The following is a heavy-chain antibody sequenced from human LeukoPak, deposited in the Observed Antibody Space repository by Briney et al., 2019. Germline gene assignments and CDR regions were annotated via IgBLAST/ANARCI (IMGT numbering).Heavy chain of an antibody. D-gene: IGHD6-6*01. Sequence: SETLSLTCAVYGGSFSGYYWSWIRQPPGKGLEWIGEINHSGSTNYNPSLKSRVTISVDTSKNQFSLKLSSVTAADTAVYYCARGTTVYSSSSHYFSHFDYWGQGTLVTVSS. J-gene: IGHJ4*02. V-gene: IGHV4-34*01. CDR2: INHSGST. CDR3: ARGTTVYSSSSHYFSHFDY. CDR1: GGSFSGYY.